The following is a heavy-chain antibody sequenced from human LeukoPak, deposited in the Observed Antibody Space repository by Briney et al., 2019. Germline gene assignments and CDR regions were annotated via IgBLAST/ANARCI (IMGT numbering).Heavy chain of an antibody. V-gene: IGHV1-18*01. D-gene: IGHD2-2*01. J-gene: IGHJ4*02. Sequence: AALKVSCKASGYTFTTSGINWVRQAPGQGLEWMGCINVYNGNTNYAQKFQGRITMTRDTSTNTADMELRSLKSDDTAVYYCARGLVVPAAMGEFNYWGQGTLIAVSS. CDR2: INVYNGNT. CDR1: GYTFTTSG. CDR3: ARGLVVPAAMGEFNY.